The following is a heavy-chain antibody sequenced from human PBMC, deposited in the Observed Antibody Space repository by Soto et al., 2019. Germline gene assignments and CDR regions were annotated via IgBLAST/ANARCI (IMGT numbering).Heavy chain of an antibody. CDR2: IFHSGTT. D-gene: IGHD2-8*02. V-gene: IGHV4-61*01. Sequence: QVQLQESGPGLVKPSETLSLTCTVSGGSVSSGSYYRSWIRQPPGKGLEWIGNIFHSGTTNYNPSLKIRVIISVDTPTNQFSLKLSSLTAADTAVYYCARVQITGPVDSWGQGNLVTVSS. J-gene: IGHJ4*02. CDR1: GGSVSSGSYY. CDR3: ARVQITGPVDS.